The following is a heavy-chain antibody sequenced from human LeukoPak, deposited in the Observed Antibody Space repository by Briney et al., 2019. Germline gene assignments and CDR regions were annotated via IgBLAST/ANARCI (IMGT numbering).Heavy chain of an antibody. Sequence: PGGSLRLSCAASGFTFSSYAMHWVRQAPGKGLEWVAVISYDGSNKYYADSVKGRFTISRDNSKNTLYLQMNSLRAEDTAVYYCARSLNGDPPDFDYWGQGTLVTVSS. CDR3: ARSLNGDPPDFDY. V-gene: IGHV3-30-3*01. CDR1: GFTFSSYA. CDR2: ISYDGSNK. D-gene: IGHD4-17*01. J-gene: IGHJ4*02.